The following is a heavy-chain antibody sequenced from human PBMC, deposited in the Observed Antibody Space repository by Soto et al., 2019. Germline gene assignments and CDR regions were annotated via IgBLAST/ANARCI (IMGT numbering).Heavy chain of an antibody. CDR3: ARDRSVAVAGPGWFDP. J-gene: IGHJ5*02. CDR2: INTYNGNT. CDR1: GYTFTNYG. Sequence: ASVKVSCKASGYTFTNYGISWVRQAPGQGLEWMGWINTYNGNTNHAQKLQGRVTMTTDTSTSTAYMELSSLRSEDTAVYYCARDRSVAVAGPGWFDPWGQGTLVTVSS. D-gene: IGHD6-19*01. V-gene: IGHV1-18*01.